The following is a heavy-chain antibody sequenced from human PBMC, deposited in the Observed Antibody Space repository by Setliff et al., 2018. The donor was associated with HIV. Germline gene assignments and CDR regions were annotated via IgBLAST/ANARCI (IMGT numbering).Heavy chain of an antibody. D-gene: IGHD3-9*01. V-gene: IGHV1-69*13. CDR3: ASPRLDWSSSHFDY. CDR1: GGTLNSHA. Sequence: GASVKVSCKASGGTLNSHAINWVRQAPGQGLEWMGGIIPIIGTTNYAQRFQGRVTITADESTSTAYMQLSSLRPEDTAVYYCASPRLDWSSSHFDYWGQGTPVTVSS. J-gene: IGHJ4*02. CDR2: IIPIIGTT.